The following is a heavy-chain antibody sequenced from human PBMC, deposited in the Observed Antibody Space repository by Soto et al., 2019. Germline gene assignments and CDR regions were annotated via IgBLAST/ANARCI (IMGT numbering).Heavy chain of an antibody. CDR3: AKDYYDSSGYPTSFDY. CDR2: ISGSGGST. CDR1: GFTFSSYA. D-gene: IGHD3-22*01. Sequence: GGSLRLSCAASGFTFSSYAMSWVRQAPGKGLEWVSAISGSGGSTYYADSVKGRFTISRDNSKNTLYLQMNSLRAEDTAVYYCAKDYYDSSGYPTSFDYWGQGTLVTVSS. J-gene: IGHJ4*02. V-gene: IGHV3-23*01.